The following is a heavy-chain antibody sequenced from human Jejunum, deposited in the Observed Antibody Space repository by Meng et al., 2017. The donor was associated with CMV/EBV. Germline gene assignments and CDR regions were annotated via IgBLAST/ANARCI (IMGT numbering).Heavy chain of an antibody. CDR2: INPDTGDT. CDR1: EYTFTDYY. V-gene: IGHV1-2*02. D-gene: IGHD1-26*01. Sequence: ASEYTFTDYYLQWVRQAPGQGLEWMEWINPDTGDTNYAQKFQGKVTMTRDTSTNTAYMKLTRLRSDDTALYYCAKDGGSFLDYYFDYWGQGTLVTVSS. CDR3: AKDGGSFLDYYFDY. J-gene: IGHJ4*02.